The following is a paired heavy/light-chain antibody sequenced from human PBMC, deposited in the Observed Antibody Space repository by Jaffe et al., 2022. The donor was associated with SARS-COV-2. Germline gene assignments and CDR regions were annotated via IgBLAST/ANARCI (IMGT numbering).Light chain of an antibody. CDR2: DVN. CDR3: SSYTSSSTLV. V-gene: IGLV2-14*03. Sequence: QSALTQPASVSASPGQSITISCTGSGSDIGGYNYVSWYQQHPGKVPKLMIYDVNNRPSGVSNRFSGSKSGNTASLTISGLQAEDEADYYCSSYTSSSTLVFGGGTKLTIL. CDR1: GSDIGGYNY. J-gene: IGLJ3*02.
Heavy chain of an antibody. CDR2: ISSDGGST. V-gene: IGHV3-64*05. CDR1: GFTFRTYA. D-gene: IGHD5-12*01. J-gene: IGHJ4*02. Sequence: EVQLVESGGGLVQPGGSLRLSCSASGFTFRTYAMDWVRQAPGKGLEYVSAISSDGGSTYYADSVKGRFTISRDNSKNTLYVQMSRLRVEDTAVYYCVKGGGLRYLDSWGQGTLVTVSS. CDR3: VKGGGLRYLDS.